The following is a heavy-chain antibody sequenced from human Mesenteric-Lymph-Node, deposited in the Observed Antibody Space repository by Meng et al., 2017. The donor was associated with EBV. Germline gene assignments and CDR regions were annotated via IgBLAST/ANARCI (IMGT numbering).Heavy chain of an antibody. J-gene: IGHJ4*02. CDR2: IVPILGTT. V-gene: IGHV1-69*01. Sequence: QVQVVHSGDEVKKPGSSVKCSCKASGGTFSSHAFSWVRQAPGQGLEWMGGIVPILGTTTYAQKFQGRLTITADEATSTAHMELHGLRSDDTALYFCARGAATMPLEYWGQGALVTVSS. CDR1: GGTFSSHA. D-gene: IGHD5-12*01. CDR3: ARGAATMPLEY.